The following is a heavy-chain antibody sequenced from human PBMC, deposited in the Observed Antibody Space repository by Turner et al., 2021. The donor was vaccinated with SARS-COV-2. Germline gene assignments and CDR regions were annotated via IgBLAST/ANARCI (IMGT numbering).Heavy chain of an antibody. J-gene: IGHJ6*02. D-gene: IGHD1-26*01. V-gene: IGHV4-59*08. CDR1: GGSISSKS. CDR3: ARHQGSASGYDHGMNV. Sequence: QVQLQESGPGLVMPSGTLSLTCTFSGGSISSKSWSWIRQSPGRGLEWIGYFYKIGSIDYNPTLRSRVTISVDTSKNQLSLNLISVTAADTAVYYCARHQGSASGYDHGMNVWGQGTAVIVSS. CDR2: FYKIGSI.